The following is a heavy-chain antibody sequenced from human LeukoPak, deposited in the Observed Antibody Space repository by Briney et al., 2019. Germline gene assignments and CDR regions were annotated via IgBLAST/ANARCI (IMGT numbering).Heavy chain of an antibody. V-gene: IGHV3-30*18. CDR2: FSSDGYTK. Sequence: WGSLSLSCAASGFTFSTYGMRWVSHAPGKGLEWVTLFSSDGYTKYYADSVKGRFTISRDNSQNTLYLQMNSLRAEDTAVYYCAKSGGSYFSPLDSWGQGTLVTVSS. D-gene: IGHD1-26*01. CDR1: GFTFSTYG. CDR3: AKSGGSYFSPLDS. J-gene: IGHJ4*02.